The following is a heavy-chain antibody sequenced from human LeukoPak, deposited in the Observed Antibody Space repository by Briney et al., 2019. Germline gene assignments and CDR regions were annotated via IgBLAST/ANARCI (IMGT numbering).Heavy chain of an antibody. CDR2: IYYSGST. V-gene: IGHV4-39*07. Sequence: NPSETLFLTCTVSGGSISSSSYYWGWIRQPPGKGLEWIGSIYYSGSTYYNPSLKSRVTISVDTSKNQFSLKLSSVTAADTAVYYCARDRITIFGVAPLPGAFDIWGQGTMVTVSS. CDR1: GGSISSSSYY. J-gene: IGHJ3*02. D-gene: IGHD3-3*01. CDR3: ARDRITIFGVAPLPGAFDI.